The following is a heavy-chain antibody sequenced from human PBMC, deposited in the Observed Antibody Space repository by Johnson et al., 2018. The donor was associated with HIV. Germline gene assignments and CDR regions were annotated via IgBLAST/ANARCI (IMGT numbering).Heavy chain of an antibody. CDR1: GFTFNTYW. CDR3: AREGPSERAGFDI. V-gene: IGHV3-74*01. CDR2: INSDGGST. J-gene: IGHJ3*02. Sequence: VTLVESGGGLVQPGGSQRLSCAVSGFTFNTYWMHWVRQAPGKGLVWVARINSDGGSTSYVDSVKGRFTISRDNARNTLYLQMNSLRADDTAVYCCAREGPSERAGFDIWGQGTMVTVSS.